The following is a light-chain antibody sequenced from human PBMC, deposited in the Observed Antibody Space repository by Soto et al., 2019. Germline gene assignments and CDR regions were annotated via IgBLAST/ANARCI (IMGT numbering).Light chain of an antibody. J-gene: IGKJ1*01. CDR3: QRYGIANSWT. CDR2: GAS. CDR1: QSVSSSS. Sequence: EIVLTQSPGTLSLSPGERATLSCRASQSVSSSSLTWYQQKPGQAPRLLIYGASTRATGIPDRFSGSGSGTDFSLTISRRELEDFEVYYCQRYGIANSWTFGQGTKVDIK. V-gene: IGKV3-20*01.